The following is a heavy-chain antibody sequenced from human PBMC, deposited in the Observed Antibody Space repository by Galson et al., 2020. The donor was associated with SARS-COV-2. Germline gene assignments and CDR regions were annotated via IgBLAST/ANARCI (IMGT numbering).Heavy chain of an antibody. V-gene: IGHV3-48*04. J-gene: IGHJ3*02. D-gene: IGHD2-15*01. CDR3: AREARYCSGGRCYSYGFDI. CDR2: ISSSTNTI. Sequence: GESLKISCAASGFTFSSSSMNWVRQAPGKGLEWVSYISSSTNTIDYVDSVKGRFTISRDNAKTSLYLQMNSLRAEDTAVYFCAREARYCSGGRCYSYGFDIWGQGTMVTVSS. CDR1: GFTFSSSS.